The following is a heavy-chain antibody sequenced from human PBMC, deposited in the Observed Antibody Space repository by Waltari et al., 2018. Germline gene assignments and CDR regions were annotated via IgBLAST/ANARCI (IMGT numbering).Heavy chain of an antibody. Sequence: QVQLVQSGSEWKKPGPSVNVSCKAYGYRFANYAINWVRQAPGQGLEVMGWVNTNTENPTYTQGFTRRFVFSLDTSVSTAYLQINDLKAEDTAIYYCAREVVPAAKIVVNWFDPWGQGTQVTVSS. D-gene: IGHD2-2*01. CDR1: GYRFANYA. CDR2: VNTNTENP. J-gene: IGHJ5*02. V-gene: IGHV7-4-1*02. CDR3: AREVVPAAKIVVNWFDP.